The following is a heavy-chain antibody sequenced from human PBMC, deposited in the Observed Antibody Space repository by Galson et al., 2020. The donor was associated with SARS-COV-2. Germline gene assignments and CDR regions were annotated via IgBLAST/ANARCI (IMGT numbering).Heavy chain of an antibody. J-gene: IGHJ3*01. CDR3: ALGGGYAYDTFDF. Sequence: ADSMKGRFTISRDNSKSSLYLQMSSLRPEDTALYYCALGGGYAYDTFDFWGQGTMVTVSS. D-gene: IGHD5-12*01. V-gene: IGHV3-43D*03.